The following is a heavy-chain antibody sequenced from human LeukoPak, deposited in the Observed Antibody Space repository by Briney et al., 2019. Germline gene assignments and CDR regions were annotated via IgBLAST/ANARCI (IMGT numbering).Heavy chain of an antibody. CDR2: ISYDGSNK. J-gene: IGHJ4*02. D-gene: IGHD5-24*01. CDR3: AKDLFPLARMATIDY. CDR1: GFTFSSYG. V-gene: IGHV3-30*18. Sequence: GGSLRLSCAASGFTFSSYGMHWVRQAPGRGLGWVAVISYDGSNKYYADSVKGRFTISRDNSKNTLYLQMNSLGAEDTAVYYCAKDLFPLARMATIDYWGQGTLVTVSS.